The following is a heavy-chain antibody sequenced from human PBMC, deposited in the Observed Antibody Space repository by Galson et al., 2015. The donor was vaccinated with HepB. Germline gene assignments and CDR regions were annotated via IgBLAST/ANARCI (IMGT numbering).Heavy chain of an antibody. CDR2: IFWDDDK. J-gene: IGHJ6*02. CDR1: GFSLTTGGVG. D-gene: IGHD3-10*01. V-gene: IGHV2-5*02. CDR3: AHTALLWFGEFSSYGMDV. Sequence: PALVTPPQTLTLTCTFSGFSLTTGGVGVGWIRQPPGKALEWLAVIFWDDDKLYSPSLKSRLTITKDTSKHQVVLAMANVDPVDTATYSCAHTALLWFGEFSSYGMDVWGQGTTVTVSS.